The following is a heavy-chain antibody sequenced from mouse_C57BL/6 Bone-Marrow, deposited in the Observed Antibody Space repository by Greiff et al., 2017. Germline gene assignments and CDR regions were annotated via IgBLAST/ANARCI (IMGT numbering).Heavy chain of an antibody. CDR3: VREALLWLRRTVAWFAY. J-gene: IGHJ3*01. V-gene: IGHV10-3*01. CDR1: GFTFNTYA. Sequence: DVHLVESGGGLVQPKGSLKLSCAASGFTFNTYAMHWVRQAPGKGLEWVARIRSKSSNYATYYADSVKDRFTISRDDSQSMLYLQMNNLKTEDTAMYYCVREALLWLRRTVAWFAYWGQGTLVTVSA. D-gene: IGHD2-2*01. CDR2: IRSKSSNYAT.